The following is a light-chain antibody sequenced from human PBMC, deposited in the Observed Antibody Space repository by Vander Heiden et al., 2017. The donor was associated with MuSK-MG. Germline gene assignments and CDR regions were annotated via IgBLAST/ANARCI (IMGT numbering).Light chain of an antibody. CDR1: QSVSSH. CDR2: GAS. Sequence: DIVMTQSPATLSVSPGARATLSCRASQSVSSHLGWYQQKPGQAPRLLIYGASTRATGVPARFSGSGSGTEFTLTISSLQSEDFAVYYWQQYNDSQTFGQGTKVEI. V-gene: IGKV3-15*01. J-gene: IGKJ1*01. CDR3: QQYNDSQT.